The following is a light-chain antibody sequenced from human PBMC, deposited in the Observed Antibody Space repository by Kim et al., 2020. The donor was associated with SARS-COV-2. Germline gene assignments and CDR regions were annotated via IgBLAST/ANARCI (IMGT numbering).Light chain of an antibody. CDR3: QQYNSYPLT. CDR2: DAS. V-gene: IGKV1-5*01. Sequence: DIQMTQSPSTLSASVGDRVTITCRASQSLSNWLAWYQQKPGKTPKLLIYDASTLESGVPSRFSGSGSGTEFTLTISSLQPDDFASYYCQQYNSYPLTFGGGTKVEIK. J-gene: IGKJ4*01. CDR1: QSLSNW.